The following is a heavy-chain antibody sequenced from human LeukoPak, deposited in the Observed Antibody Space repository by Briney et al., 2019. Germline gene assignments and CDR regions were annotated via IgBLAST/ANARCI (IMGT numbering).Heavy chain of an antibody. D-gene: IGHD3-3*01. Sequence: GGSLRLSCAASGFTFSNYAVSWVRQAPGKGLEWVSSISGKGAAVDFADSVKGRFTIFRDNSKNTLYLQMNSLRAEDTAVYYCAKGGSITIFGVAQSAFDIWGQGTMVTVSS. CDR3: AKGGSITIFGVAQSAFDI. J-gene: IGHJ3*02. V-gene: IGHV3-23*01. CDR1: GFTFSNYA. CDR2: ISGKGAAV.